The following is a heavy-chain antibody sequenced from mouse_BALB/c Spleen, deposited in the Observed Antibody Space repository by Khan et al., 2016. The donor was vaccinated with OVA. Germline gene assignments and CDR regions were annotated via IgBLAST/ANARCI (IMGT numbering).Heavy chain of an antibody. CDR1: GFTFSSSG. CDR2: INSNGGST. Sequence: EVKVVESGGGLVQPGGSLKLSCAASGFTFSSSGMSWVRQTPDKRLELVATINSNGGSTYYPDSVKGRFTISRDNAPNTLYLQMSSLKSEETAMYYCARMARTINWGQGTTLTVTS. CDR3: ARMARTIN. J-gene: IGHJ2*01. V-gene: IGHV5-6-3*01.